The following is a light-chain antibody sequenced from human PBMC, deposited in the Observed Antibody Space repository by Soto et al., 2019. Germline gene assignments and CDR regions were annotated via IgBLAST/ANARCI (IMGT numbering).Light chain of an antibody. Sequence: QSVLTQPPSVSGAPGQRITISCTGSSSNIGAGYDVHWYQQRSGTAPKLLIYGNNKRPSGVPARFSGSESGTSASLAITGLQAEDEADYYCHSYDSSLTGWVFGGGTKLTVL. CDR3: HSYDSSLTGWV. CDR1: SSNIGAGYD. J-gene: IGLJ3*02. V-gene: IGLV1-40*01. CDR2: GNN.